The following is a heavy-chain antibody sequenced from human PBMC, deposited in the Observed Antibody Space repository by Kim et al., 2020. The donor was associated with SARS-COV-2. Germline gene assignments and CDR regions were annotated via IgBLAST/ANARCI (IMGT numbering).Heavy chain of an antibody. J-gene: IGHJ6*02. CDR2: T. D-gene: IGHD1-1*01. V-gene: IGHV3-23*01. Sequence: TYYADAVKGRFTISRDNSKNTLYLQMNSLRAEDTAVYYCAKRNHDYGMDVWGQGTTVTVSS. CDR3: AKRNHDYGMDV.